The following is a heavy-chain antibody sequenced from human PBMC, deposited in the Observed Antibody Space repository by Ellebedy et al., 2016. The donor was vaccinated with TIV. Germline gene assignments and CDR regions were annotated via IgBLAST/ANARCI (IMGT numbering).Heavy chain of an antibody. CDR3: ARAPFKGSSGWYNPTYYYYHMDV. CDR2: INTYNGNT. J-gene: IGHJ6*03. V-gene: IGHV1-18*01. CDR1: GYTFSDYG. Sequence: ASVKVSCXASGYTFSDYGISWVRQAPGQGLEWMGWINTYNGNTDYAQKFQGRVTMTTDTSTGTAYMELRSLTSDDTAVYYCARAPFKGSSGWYNPTYYYYHMDVWGSGTTVTVSS. D-gene: IGHD6-19*01.